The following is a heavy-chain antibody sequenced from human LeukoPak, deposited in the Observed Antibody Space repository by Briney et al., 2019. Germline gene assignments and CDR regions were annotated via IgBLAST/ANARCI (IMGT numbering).Heavy chain of an antibody. CDR1: GGPFSGFY. Sequence: SETLSPTCAVYGGPFSGFYRSWIRQPPGKGLEWIGEINHSGSTNYNPSLKSRVTISVDTSKNQFSLKLSSVTAADTAVYYCARAGSSSGYSEPVFDYWGQGPLVPVSS. CDR2: INHSGST. CDR3: ARAGSSSGYSEPVFDY. J-gene: IGHJ4*02. D-gene: IGHD3-22*01. V-gene: IGHV4-34*01.